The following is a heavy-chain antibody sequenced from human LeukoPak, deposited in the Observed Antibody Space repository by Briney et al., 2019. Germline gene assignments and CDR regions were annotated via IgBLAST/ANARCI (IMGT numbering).Heavy chain of an antibody. D-gene: IGHD4-17*01. CDR1: GGTFSSYA. CDR3: ARVIAGGRLRSPFDY. CDR2: IIPIFGTA. J-gene: IGHJ4*02. Sequence: SVKVSCKASGGTFSSYAISWVRQAPGQGLEWMGGIIPIFGTANYAQKFQGRVTITADKSTSTAYMELSSLRSEDTAVYYCARVIAGGRLRSPFDYWGQGTLVTVSS. V-gene: IGHV1-69*06.